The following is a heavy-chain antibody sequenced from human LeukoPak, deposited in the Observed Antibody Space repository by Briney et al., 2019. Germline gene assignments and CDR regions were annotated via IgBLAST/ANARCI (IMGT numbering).Heavy chain of an antibody. D-gene: IGHD3-10*01. Sequence: GRSLRLSCAASGFTFSSYAMSWVRQAPGKGLEWVSAISGSGGSTYYADSVKGRFTISRDNSKNTLYLQMNSLRAEDTAVYYCAKDGSGLWFGELSHWGQGTLVTVSS. V-gene: IGHV3-23*01. CDR2: ISGSGGST. CDR1: GFTFSSYA. CDR3: AKDGSGLWFGELSH. J-gene: IGHJ4*02.